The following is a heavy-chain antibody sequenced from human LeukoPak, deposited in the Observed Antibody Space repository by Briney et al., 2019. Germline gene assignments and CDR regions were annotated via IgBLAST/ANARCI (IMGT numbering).Heavy chain of an antibody. CDR2: ISSGSSYI. CDR1: GFTFSSYS. CDR3: ARVDTVTTSAFDI. V-gene: IGHV3-21*01. D-gene: IGHD4-17*01. Sequence: KAGGSLRLSCAASGFTFSSYSMNWVRQAPGKGLEWVSSISSGSSYIYYADSVKGRFTISRDNAKNSLYLQMNRLRAEDTAVYYCARVDTVTTSAFDIWGQGTMVTVSS. J-gene: IGHJ3*02.